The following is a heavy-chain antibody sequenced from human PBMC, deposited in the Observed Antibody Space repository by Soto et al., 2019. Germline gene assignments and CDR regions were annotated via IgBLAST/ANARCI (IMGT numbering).Heavy chain of an antibody. D-gene: IGHD2-15*01. CDR1: GGTFSSYA. CDR3: ARDSGVVVVAAMIYYYYGMGV. V-gene: IGHV1-69*13. Sequence: AASVKVSCKASGGTFSSYAISWVRQAPGQGLEWMGGIIPIFGTANYAQKFQGRVTITADESTSTAYMELSSLRSEDTAVYYCARDSGVVVVAAMIYYYYGMGVWGQGTTVTVSS. J-gene: IGHJ6*02. CDR2: IIPIFGTA.